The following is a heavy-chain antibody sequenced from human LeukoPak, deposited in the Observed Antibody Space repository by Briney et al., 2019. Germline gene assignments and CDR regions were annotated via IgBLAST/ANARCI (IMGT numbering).Heavy chain of an antibody. CDR1: GFTFDDYG. Sequence: GGSLRLSCAASGFTFDDYGMSWVRQAPGKGLEWVSGINWNGGSIGYADSVKGRFTISRDNTKNSLFLQMNSLRAEDTALYFCARVGIYGDYNRYFDYWGQGTLVTVSS. D-gene: IGHD4-17*01. CDR2: INWNGGSI. V-gene: IGHV3-20*04. CDR3: ARVGIYGDYNRYFDY. J-gene: IGHJ4*02.